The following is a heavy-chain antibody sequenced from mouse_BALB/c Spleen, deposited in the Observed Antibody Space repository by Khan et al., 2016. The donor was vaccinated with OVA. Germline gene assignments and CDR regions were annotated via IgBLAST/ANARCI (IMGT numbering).Heavy chain of an antibody. V-gene: IGHV2-6-1*01. Sequence: QMQLEESGPGLVAPSQSLSITCTISGFSLINYGVHWVRQPPGKGLEWLGLIWSDGSTTYNSALKSRLSISKDNSKSQVFLKMNSLQTDDTAMYYCARQPYYHYYIMDYWGQGTSVTVSS. D-gene: IGHD2-10*01. J-gene: IGHJ4*01. CDR3: ARQPYYHYYIMDY. CDR2: IWSDGST. CDR1: GFSLINYG.